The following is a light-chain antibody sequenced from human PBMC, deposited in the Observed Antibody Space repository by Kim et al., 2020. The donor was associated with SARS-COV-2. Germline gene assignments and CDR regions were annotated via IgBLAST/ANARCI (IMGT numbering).Light chain of an antibody. Sequence: QAVVTQEPSLTVSPGGTVTLTCGSSTGPVTNGHYPYWFQQKPGQVPRTLIYDTSNKDSWTPARFSGSLLGGKAALTLSDAQPEDEADYYCSVLHNGGRPFGGETQLTVL. V-gene: IGLV7-46*01. J-gene: IGLJ2*01. CDR2: DTS. CDR3: SVLHNGGRP. CDR1: TGPVTNGHY.